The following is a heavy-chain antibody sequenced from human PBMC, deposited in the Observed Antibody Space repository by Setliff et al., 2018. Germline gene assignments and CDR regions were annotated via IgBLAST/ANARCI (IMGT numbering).Heavy chain of an antibody. V-gene: IGHV4-4*09. Sequence: PSETLSLTCTVSGGSSSSHYLSWIRQPPGKGLEGIGQVYTSWSTNYNPSLKSRVTISLDTSKNQFSLNLSSLTAADTAVYYCARVSGFQYMDVWGKGTTVTVSS. D-gene: IGHD3-3*01. J-gene: IGHJ6*03. CDR2: VYTSWST. CDR3: ARVSGFQYMDV. CDR1: GGSSSSHY.